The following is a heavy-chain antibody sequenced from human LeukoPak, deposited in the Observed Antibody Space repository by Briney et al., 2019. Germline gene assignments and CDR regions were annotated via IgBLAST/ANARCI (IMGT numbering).Heavy chain of an antibody. D-gene: IGHD3-16*01. CDR3: ARLGTIGDAFDI. V-gene: IGHV4-30-2*01. CDR2: IYHSGST. Sequence: SQTLSLTCTVSGGSISSGGYYWSWIRQPPGKGLEWIGYIYHSGSTYYNPSLKSRVTISVDRSKNQFSLKLSSVTAADTAVYYCARLGTIGDAFDIWGQGTMVTVSS. CDR1: GGSISSGGYY. J-gene: IGHJ3*02.